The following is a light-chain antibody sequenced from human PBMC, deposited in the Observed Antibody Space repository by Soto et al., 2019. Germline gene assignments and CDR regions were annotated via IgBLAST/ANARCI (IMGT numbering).Light chain of an antibody. V-gene: IGKV3-20*01. CDR2: GAS. Sequence: EIVLTQSPGTLSLSPGERATLSCRASQSVSSSYLAWYQQKPGQAPRLLIYGASSRATGIPDRFSGSGSATDFTLTISRLEPEDVAVYYCQQYGSSPAWTFGQGTKVEIK. CDR1: QSVSSSY. J-gene: IGKJ1*01. CDR3: QQYGSSPAWT.